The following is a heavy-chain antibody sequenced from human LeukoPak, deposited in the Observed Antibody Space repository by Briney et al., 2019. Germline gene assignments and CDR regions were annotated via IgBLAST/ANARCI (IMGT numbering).Heavy chain of an antibody. CDR3: AKVKTGTWSNDY. D-gene: IGHD3-10*01. Sequence: PGGSLRLSCAASGFTSSSYAMSWVRQAPGKGLEWVSAISGSGGSTYYADSVKGRFTISRDNSKNTLYLQMNSLRAEDTAVYYCAKVKTGTWSNDYWGQGTLVTVSS. V-gene: IGHV3-23*01. J-gene: IGHJ4*02. CDR1: GFTSSSYA. CDR2: ISGSGGST.